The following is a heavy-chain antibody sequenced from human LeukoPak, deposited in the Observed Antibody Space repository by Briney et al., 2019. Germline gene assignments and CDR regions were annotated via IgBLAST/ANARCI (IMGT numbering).Heavy chain of an antibody. CDR1: VYTFGSYW. D-gene: IGHD1-26*01. CDR2: IYPGDSDT. Sequence: GESLQISCEASVYTFGSYWIGWVRQMPGKGLEWMGVIYPGDSDTRYSPSFQGQVTISADKSISTAYLQWSSLKASDTAMYYCARRKWELLESFDYWGQGTLVTVSP. V-gene: IGHV5-51*01. J-gene: IGHJ4*02. CDR3: ARRKWELLESFDY.